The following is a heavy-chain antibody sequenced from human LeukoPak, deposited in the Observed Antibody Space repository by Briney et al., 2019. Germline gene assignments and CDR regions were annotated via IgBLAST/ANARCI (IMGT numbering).Heavy chain of an antibody. CDR1: GFTFSSYE. D-gene: IGHD6-13*01. Sequence: GGSLRLSCAASGFTFSSYEMNWVRQAPGKGLEWVSYISSSGSTIYYADSVKGRFTISRDNAKNSLYLQMNSLRAEDTAVYYCARRGRSSSWYRDAFDIWGQGTMVTVSS. J-gene: IGHJ3*02. V-gene: IGHV3-48*03. CDR2: ISSSGSTI. CDR3: ARRGRSSSWYRDAFDI.